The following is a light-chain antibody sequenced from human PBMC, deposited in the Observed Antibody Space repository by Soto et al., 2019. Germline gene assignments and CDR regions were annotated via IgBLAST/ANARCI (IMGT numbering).Light chain of an antibody. Sequence: QSALTQPASVSGSPGQSITISCTGGSGDIGSHNPVSWYQQYLGKAPKVIIYATTKRPSGVSDRFSGSKSGSVASLTISGLQADDEANYYCCSHVNDFTHWIFGGGTKLTVL. V-gene: IGLV2-23*01. CDR2: ATT. J-gene: IGLJ3*02. CDR3: CSHVNDFTHWI. CDR1: SGDIGSHNP.